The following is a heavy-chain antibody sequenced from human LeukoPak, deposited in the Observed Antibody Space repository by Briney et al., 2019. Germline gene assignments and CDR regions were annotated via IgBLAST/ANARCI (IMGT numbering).Heavy chain of an antibody. Sequence: GGSLRLSCAASGFTFSTFPMSWVRQAPGKGLDWVSTLSGSGTNTYYADSVKGRFTISRDNSENTLYLQMNSLRADDTAVYYCAKDMGLVLSTVPPFDNWGQGTLVTVSS. CDR3: AKDMGLVLSTVPPFDN. V-gene: IGHV3-23*01. J-gene: IGHJ4*02. CDR1: GFTFSTFP. CDR2: LSGSGTNT. D-gene: IGHD4/OR15-4a*01.